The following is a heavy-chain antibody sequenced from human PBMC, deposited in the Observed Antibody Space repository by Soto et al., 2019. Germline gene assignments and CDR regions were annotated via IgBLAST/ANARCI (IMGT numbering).Heavy chain of an antibody. V-gene: IGHV3-21*01. Sequence: GGSLRLCCAASGFTFSSDSMNWVRQAPGKGLEWVSSISSSSSYIYYADSVKGRFTISRDDAKNSLYLQMNSLRAEDTAVYYCARDAPFKYCSGGSCYSRTLNAFDYWGQGTLVTVSS. CDR1: GFTFSSDS. CDR2: ISSSSSYI. CDR3: ARDAPFKYCSGGSCYSRTLNAFDY. J-gene: IGHJ4*02. D-gene: IGHD2-15*01.